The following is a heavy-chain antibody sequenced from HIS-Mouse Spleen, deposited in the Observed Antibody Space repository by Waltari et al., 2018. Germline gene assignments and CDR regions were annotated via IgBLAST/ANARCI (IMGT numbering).Heavy chain of an antibody. V-gene: IGHV4-39*07. J-gene: IGHJ2*01. CDR2: IYYSGST. CDR3: AREIPYSSSWYDWYFDL. Sequence: QLQLQESGPGLVKPSETLSLTCTVSGGSISSSSYYWGWIRQPPGKGLWWIGSIYYSGSTYYNPSLKSRVTISVDTSKNQFPLKLSSVPAADTAVYYCAREIPYSSSWYDWYFDLWGRGTLVTVSS. D-gene: IGHD6-13*01. CDR1: GGSISSSSYY.